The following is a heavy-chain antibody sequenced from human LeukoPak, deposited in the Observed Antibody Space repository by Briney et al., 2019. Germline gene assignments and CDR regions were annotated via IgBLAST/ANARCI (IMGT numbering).Heavy chain of an antibody. CDR3: ARETYYGSDPLDY. J-gene: IGHJ4*02. D-gene: IGHD3-10*01. V-gene: IGHV3-7*01. CDR2: IKQDGSEK. Sequence: AGGSLRLSCAASGFTFSSYWMSWVRQAPGKGLEWVANIKQDGSEKYYVDSVKGRFTISRDNAKNSLYLQMNSLRAEDTAVYYCARETYYGSDPLDYWGQGTLVTVSS. CDR1: GFTFSSYW.